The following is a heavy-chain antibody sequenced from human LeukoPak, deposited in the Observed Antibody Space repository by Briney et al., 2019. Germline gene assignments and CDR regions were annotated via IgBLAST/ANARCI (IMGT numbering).Heavy chain of an antibody. Sequence: GASVTVSFKASGYTFTNADLHWLRQGPGQGFVWMGWLDSSGGGTYYVKQFQDRISMTRDTSIRPVYMQLSRVGSDDTAVYYCLRDTWTEHNWGQGTLVSVSS. D-gene: IGHD1-14*01. J-gene: IGHJ1*01. CDR2: LDSSGGGT. V-gene: IGHV1-2*02. CDR3: LRDTWTEHN. CDR1: GYTFTNAD.